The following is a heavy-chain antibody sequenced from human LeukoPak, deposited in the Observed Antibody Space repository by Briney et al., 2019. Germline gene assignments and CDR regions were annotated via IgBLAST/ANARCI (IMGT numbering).Heavy chain of an antibody. V-gene: IGHV1-69*01. CDR2: IIPIFGTA. D-gene: IGHD3-3*01. CDR3: ARVGYDFWSGYWQTGFDY. CDR1: GGTFSSYA. J-gene: IGHJ4*02. Sequence: SVKVSCKASGGTFSSYAISWVRQAPGQGLEWMGGIIPIFGTANYAQKFQGRVTITADESTSTAYMELSSLRSEDTAVYYCARVGYDFWSGYWQTGFDYWGQGTLVTVSS.